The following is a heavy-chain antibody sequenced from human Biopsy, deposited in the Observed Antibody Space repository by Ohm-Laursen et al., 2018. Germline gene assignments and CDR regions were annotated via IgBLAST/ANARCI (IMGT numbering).Heavy chain of an antibody. J-gene: IGHJ6*02. CDR3: VRGRSMDV. CDR2: IKQDGSED. Sequence: GSLRLSRTAPGFTFSSSWMTWVRQAPGKGLEWVAMIKQDGSEDYYVDSVRGRFTISRDNAQKSLDLQLNSLRAEDTAVYYCVRGRSMDVWGQGTTVTVSS. V-gene: IGHV3-7*01. CDR1: GFTFSSSW.